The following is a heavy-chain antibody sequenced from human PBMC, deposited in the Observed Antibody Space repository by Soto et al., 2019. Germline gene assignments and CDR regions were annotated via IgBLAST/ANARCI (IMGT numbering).Heavy chain of an antibody. CDR3: ARDTGTTPYDPSDAFDI. CDR2: ISRSSTYI. J-gene: IGHJ3*02. CDR1: GITFSSYS. Sequence: GGSLRLSCAASGITFSSYSMNWVRQAPGKGLEWVSFISRSSTYIFYAESVKGRFTVSRDNAQNSLYLQMNSLRSEDTAVYYCARDTGTTPYDPSDAFDIWGQGTMVTVSS. D-gene: IGHD1-1*01. V-gene: IGHV3-21*04.